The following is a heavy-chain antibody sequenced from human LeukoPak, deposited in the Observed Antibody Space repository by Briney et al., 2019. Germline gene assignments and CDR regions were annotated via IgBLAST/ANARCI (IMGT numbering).Heavy chain of an antibody. CDR1: GFTFSTYA. Sequence: GGSLRLSCAASGFTFSTYAMSWVRQAPGKGLEWVSAISGSGGSTFYADSVRGRFTNSRDNSKNTLYLQMNSLRAEDTAVYYCAKDSRYCSGGSCYSGYYFDYWGQGTLVTVSS. CDR2: ISGSGGST. D-gene: IGHD2-15*01. CDR3: AKDSRYCSGGSCYSGYYFDY. V-gene: IGHV3-23*01. J-gene: IGHJ4*02.